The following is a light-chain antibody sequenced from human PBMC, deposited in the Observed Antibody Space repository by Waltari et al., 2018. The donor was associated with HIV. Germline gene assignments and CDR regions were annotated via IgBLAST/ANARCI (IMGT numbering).Light chain of an antibody. CDR2: DVS. V-gene: IGLV2-23*02. J-gene: IGLJ1*01. Sequence: QSALTQPASVSGSPGQSITISCTGTSSDVGNYNYVSWYQQHPGKVPKLMIYDVSKRPSGGSKRLSGSKSGNTASLTISGLQAEDEADYYCCSYAGTNTYVFGSGTKVTVL. CDR3: CSYAGTNTYV. CDR1: SSDVGNYNY.